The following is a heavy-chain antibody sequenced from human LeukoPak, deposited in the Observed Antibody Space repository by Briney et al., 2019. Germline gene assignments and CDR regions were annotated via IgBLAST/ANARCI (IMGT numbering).Heavy chain of an antibody. D-gene: IGHD1-7*01. J-gene: IGHJ4*02. V-gene: IGHV3-20*01. Sequence: GRSLRLSWAAAGYTFGDYGISWVRQVPGKGLEWVSGTNRSGDITGYADFVKGRFTISRDNAKNSLYLQMNSLRVEDTALYHCARKGLGGELGGFDSWGQGTLVTVSS. CDR3: ARKGLGGELGGFDS. CDR1: GYTFGDYG. CDR2: TNRSGDIT.